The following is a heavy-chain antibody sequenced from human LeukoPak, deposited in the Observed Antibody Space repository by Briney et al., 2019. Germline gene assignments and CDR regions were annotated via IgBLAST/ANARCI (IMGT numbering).Heavy chain of an antibody. CDR1: GFTFSSYE. D-gene: IGHD3-22*01. V-gene: IGHV3-23*01. CDR2: ISGSGGST. J-gene: IGHJ4*02. CDR3: AKVFDSSGYGVDY. Sequence: GGSLRLSCAASGFTFSSYEMNWVRQAPGKGLEWVSAISGSGGSTYYADSVEGRSTISRDNSKNTLYLQMNSLRAEDTAVYYCAKVFDSSGYGVDYWGQGTLVTVSS.